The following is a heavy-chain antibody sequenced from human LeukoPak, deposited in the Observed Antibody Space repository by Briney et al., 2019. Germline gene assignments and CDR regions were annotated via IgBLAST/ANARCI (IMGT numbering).Heavy chain of an antibody. D-gene: IGHD5-12*01. CDR1: GGTFSSYA. Sequence: ASVKVSCKASGGTFSSYAISWVRQAPGQGLEWMGGIIPIFGTANYAQKFQGRVTITTDESTSTAYMELSSLRSEDTAVYYCARDGRSGYSGYDSWFDPWGQGTLVTVSS. CDR2: IIPIFGTA. V-gene: IGHV1-69*05. CDR3: ARDGRSGYSGYDSWFDP. J-gene: IGHJ5*02.